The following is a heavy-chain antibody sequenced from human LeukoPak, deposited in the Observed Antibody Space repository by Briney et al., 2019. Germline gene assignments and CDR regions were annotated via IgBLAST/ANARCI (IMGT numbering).Heavy chain of an antibody. Sequence: PGGSLRLSCAASGFTVSSNYMSWVRQAPGKGLEWVSVIYSGGSTYYADSVKGRFTIFRDISTDTLWLQMDSLRTEDTAVYYCAKGPLRGTAAAIDYWGQGTLVTVSS. CDR3: AKGPLRGTAAAIDY. V-gene: IGHV3-53*05. CDR1: GFTVSSNY. CDR2: IYSGGST. D-gene: IGHD2-2*01. J-gene: IGHJ4*02.